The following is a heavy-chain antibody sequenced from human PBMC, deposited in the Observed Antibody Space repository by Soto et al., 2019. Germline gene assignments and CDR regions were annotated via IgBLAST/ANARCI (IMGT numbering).Heavy chain of an antibody. J-gene: IGHJ4*02. CDR2: IYYSGST. D-gene: IGHD6-13*01. Sequence: SETLSLTCTVSGGSISSSSYYWGWIRQPPGKGLEWIGSIYYSGSTYYNPSLKSRVTISVDTSKNQFSLKLSSVTAADTAVYYCARHEFQQQLVFDFDYWGQGTLVTVSS. CDR1: GGSISSSSYY. V-gene: IGHV4-39*01. CDR3: ARHEFQQQLVFDFDY.